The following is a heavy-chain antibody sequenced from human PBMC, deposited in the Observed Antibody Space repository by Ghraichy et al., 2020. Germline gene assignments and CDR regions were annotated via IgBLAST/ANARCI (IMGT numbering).Heavy chain of an antibody. CDR1: GFAITTYA. Sequence: LSLTCAASGFAITTYAINWVRQAPGKGLEWVSAISGSGGRTYYADSVKGRFTISRDNSKNTLYLQMNSLRAEDTAVYYCAKASMSSGYYHFDYWGQGTLVTVSS. D-gene: IGHD3-22*01. CDR3: AKASMSSGYYHFDY. J-gene: IGHJ4*02. CDR2: ISGSGGRT. V-gene: IGHV3-23*01.